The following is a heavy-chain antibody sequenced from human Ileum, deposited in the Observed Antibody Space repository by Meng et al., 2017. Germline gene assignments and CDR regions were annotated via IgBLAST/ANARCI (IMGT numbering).Heavy chain of an antibody. CDR3: ARDHWGSLDY. CDR2: GST. J-gene: IGHJ4*02. Sequence: LPGSVPRPVTPSDTLFLTCTVSGASGSCNNDGWGWIRQPPGKGLEWIGYGSTNHNPSLKSRVTISVDTSKNQFFLTLNSVTAADTAIDYCARDHWGSLDYWGQGILVTVSS. D-gene: IGHD7-27*01. CDR1: GASGSCNNDG. V-gene: IGHV4-61*01.